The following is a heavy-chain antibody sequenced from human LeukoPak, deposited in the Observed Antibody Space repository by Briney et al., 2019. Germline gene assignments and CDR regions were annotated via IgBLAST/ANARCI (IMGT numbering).Heavy chain of an antibody. CDR1: GFTFSSYS. CDR3: ASRPRFDTRGYYVDY. D-gene: IGHD3-22*01. Sequence: PGRSLRLSCAASGFTFSSYSMNWVRQAPGKGLEWVSSISSSSSYIYYADSVKGRFTISRDNAKNSLYLQMNSLRAEDTAVYYCASRPRFDTRGYYVDYWGQGSLVTVSS. J-gene: IGHJ4*02. V-gene: IGHV3-21*01. CDR2: ISSSSSYI.